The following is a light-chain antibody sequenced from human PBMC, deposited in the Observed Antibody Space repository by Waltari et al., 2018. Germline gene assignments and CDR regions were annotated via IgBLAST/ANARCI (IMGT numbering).Light chain of an antibody. J-gene: IGKJ1*01. V-gene: IGKV3-20*01. CDR2: GAS. Sequence: EIVLPQSPGTLSFSPGERATLSCRASQGVGRTLAWYQQKPGQAPRLLIYGASSRATEIPDRFSGSGSGTDFSLTINRLEPEDFAVYFCQHYVRLPATFGQGTKVEIK. CDR1: QGVGRT. CDR3: QHYVRLPAT.